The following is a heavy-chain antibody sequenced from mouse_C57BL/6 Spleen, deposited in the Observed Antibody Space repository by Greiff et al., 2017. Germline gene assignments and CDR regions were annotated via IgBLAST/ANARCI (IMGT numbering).Heavy chain of an antibody. V-gene: IGHV14-4*01. J-gene: IGHJ1*03. D-gene: IGHD1-2*01. CDR2: IDPENGDT. CDR3: TTTYGTGYFDV. CDR1: GFNIKDDY. Sequence: VQLKESGAELVRPGASVKLSCTASGFNIKDDYMHWVKQRPEQGLEWIGWIDPENGDTEYASKFQGKATITADTSSNTAYLQLSSLTSEDTAVYYCTTTYGTGYFDVWGTGTTVTVSS.